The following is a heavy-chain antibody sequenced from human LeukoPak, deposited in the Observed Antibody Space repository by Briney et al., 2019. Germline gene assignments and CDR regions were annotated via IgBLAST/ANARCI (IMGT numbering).Heavy chain of an antibody. J-gene: IGHJ6*03. CDR1: GGSISSYF. CDR3: ARDYDLDLEHYYYYMDV. D-gene: IGHD3-3*01. CDR2: IYYSGNT. V-gene: IGHV4-59*12. Sequence: PSETLSLTCTVSGGSISSYFWSWIRQPPGKGLEWIGYIYYSGNTNYNPSLKSRVTISADTSKNQFSLKLSSVTAADTAVYYCARDYDLDLEHYYYYMDVWGRGTTVTVSS.